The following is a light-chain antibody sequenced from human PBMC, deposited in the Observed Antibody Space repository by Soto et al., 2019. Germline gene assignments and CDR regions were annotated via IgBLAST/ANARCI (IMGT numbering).Light chain of an antibody. CDR2: DVS. CDR1: SSDVGGYNY. V-gene: IGLV2-14*01. CDR3: SSYTSSGTFGV. J-gene: IGLJ3*02. Sequence: QSALTQPASVSESPGQSITISCTGTSSDVGGYNYVSWYQQHPGKAPKLMIYDVSNRPSGVSNRFSGSKSGNTASLTISGLQAEDEADYYCSSYTSSGTFGVFGGGTNVTVL.